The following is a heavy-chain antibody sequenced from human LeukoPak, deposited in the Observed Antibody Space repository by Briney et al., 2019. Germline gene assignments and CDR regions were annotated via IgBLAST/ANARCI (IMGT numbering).Heavy chain of an antibody. V-gene: IGHV4-39*07. CDR3: ARDIGSSSPSGV. D-gene: IGHD6-6*01. J-gene: IGHJ6*04. CDR1: GGSISSSSYY. Sequence: SETLSLTCTVSGGSISSSSYYWGWIRQPPGKGLEWIGSIYYSGSTYYNPSLKSRVTISVDTSKNQFSLKLSSATAADTAVYYCARDIGSSSPSGVWGKGTTVTVSS. CDR2: IYYSGST.